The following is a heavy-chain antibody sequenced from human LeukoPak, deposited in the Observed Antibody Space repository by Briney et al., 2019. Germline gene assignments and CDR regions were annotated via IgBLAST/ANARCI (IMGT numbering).Heavy chain of an antibody. D-gene: IGHD3-22*01. CDR1: GYTFTGYY. CDR2: INPNSGGT. J-gene: IGHJ4*02. V-gene: IGHV1-2*02. CDR3: ARDHGYYYDSSGYYYYY. Sequence: ASVKVSCKASGYTFTGYYMHWVRQAPGQGLEWMGWINPNSGGTNYAQKFQGRVTMTRDTSISAAYMELSRLRSDDTAVYYCARDHGYYYDSSGYYYYYWGQGTLVTVSS.